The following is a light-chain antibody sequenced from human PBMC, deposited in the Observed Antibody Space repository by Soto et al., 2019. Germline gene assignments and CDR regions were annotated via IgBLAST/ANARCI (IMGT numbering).Light chain of an antibody. V-gene: IGLV2-14*01. CDR3: SSYTSSSLYV. J-gene: IGLJ1*01. CDR1: SSDDGGYSF. CDR2: DVS. Sequence: LTPPASVSGSPGQSIAISCTGTSSDDGGYSFVSWYQQHPGKAPKVMIYDVSNRPSGVSDRFSGSKSGNTASLTISGLQAEDEADYYCSSYTSSSLYVFGTGTKGTVL.